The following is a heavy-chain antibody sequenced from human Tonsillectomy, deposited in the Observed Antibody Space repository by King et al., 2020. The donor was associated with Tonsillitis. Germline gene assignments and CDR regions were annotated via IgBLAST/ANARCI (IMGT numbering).Heavy chain of an antibody. CDR3: ARAHSSGYINDDAFYN. CDR2: IYYSGST. J-gene: IGHJ3*02. V-gene: IGHV4-59*01. CDR1: GGSISSYY. Sequence: QLQESGPGLVKPSETLSLTCTVSGGSISSYYWSWIRQPPGKGLEWIGYIYYSGSTNYNPSLKSRVTISGDTYKNQFSLKLSSVTAADTAVYYCARAHSSGYINDDAFYNWGQGTMVTVSS. D-gene: IGHD3-22*01.